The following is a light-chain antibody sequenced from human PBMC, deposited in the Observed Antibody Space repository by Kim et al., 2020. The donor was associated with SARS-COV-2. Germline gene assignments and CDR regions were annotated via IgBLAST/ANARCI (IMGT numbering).Light chain of an antibody. CDR2: KAS. CDR1: QRISSW. V-gene: IGKV1-5*03. CDR3: QQYNSLPYT. Sequence: DIQMTQSPSTLSASVGDRVTITCRASQRISSWLAWYQQKPGKAPKLLIYKASSLESGVPSRFSGSGSGTEFTLTISSLQPDDFATYYCQQYNSLPYTFGQGTKLEI. J-gene: IGKJ2*01.